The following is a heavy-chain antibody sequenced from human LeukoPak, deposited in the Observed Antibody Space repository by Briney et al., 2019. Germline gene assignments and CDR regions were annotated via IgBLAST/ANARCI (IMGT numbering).Heavy chain of an antibody. CDR1: GFTFSSYT. J-gene: IGHJ4*02. Sequence: GGSLRLSCAASGFTFSSYTMNWVRQAPGKGLVWVSRINSDGSSTSYADSVKGRFTISRDNAKNTLYLQMNSLRAEDTAVYYCARDRGRRRDGYNYPFDYWGQGTLVTVSS. CDR2: INSDGSST. V-gene: IGHV3-74*01. CDR3: ARDRGRRRDGYNYPFDY. D-gene: IGHD5-24*01.